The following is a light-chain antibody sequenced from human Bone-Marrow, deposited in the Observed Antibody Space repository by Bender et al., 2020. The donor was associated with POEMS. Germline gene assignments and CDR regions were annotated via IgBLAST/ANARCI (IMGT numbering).Light chain of an antibody. J-gene: IGLJ3*02. Sequence: QSALTQPASVSGSPGQSITISCTGTSSDVGGYDYVSWYQQHPGKAPKLMIYDVSYRPSGVSNRFSGSKSGNTASLTISGLQAEDEADFYCCSYADNSVWVFGGGTKLTVL. V-gene: IGLV2-14*01. CDR2: DVS. CDR1: SSDVGGYDY. CDR3: CSYADNSVWV.